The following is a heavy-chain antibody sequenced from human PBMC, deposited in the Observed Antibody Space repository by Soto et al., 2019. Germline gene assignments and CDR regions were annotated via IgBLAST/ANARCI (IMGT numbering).Heavy chain of an antibody. Sequence: QVQLQESGPGLVKPSETLSLTCTVTGGSISSYYWSWIRQPPGKGLEWIGNIHYSGSTNDNPSLKSRVTISVDTSKNQFSLKLTSVTAADTAVYYRARDLWRGPYYYGLDVWGQGTTVTVSS. J-gene: IGHJ6*02. V-gene: IGHV4-59*01. CDR2: IHYSGST. CDR1: GGSISSYY. CDR3: ARDLWRGPYYYGLDV. D-gene: IGHD2-21*01.